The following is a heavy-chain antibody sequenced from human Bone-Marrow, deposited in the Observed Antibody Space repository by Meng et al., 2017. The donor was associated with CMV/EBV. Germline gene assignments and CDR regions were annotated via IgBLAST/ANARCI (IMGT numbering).Heavy chain of an antibody. CDR3: SKVGPGWFYSDY. CDR2: ISGSGGST. D-gene: IGHD6-19*01. J-gene: IGHJ4*02. Sequence: CAASGFTFSSYAMSWVRQAPGKGLEWVSTISGSGGSTYYADSAKGRFTISRDNSKNTLYLQMNSLRFDDSAVYYCSKVGPGWFYSDYWGQGTLVTVSS. CDR1: GFTFSSYA. V-gene: IGHV3-23*01.